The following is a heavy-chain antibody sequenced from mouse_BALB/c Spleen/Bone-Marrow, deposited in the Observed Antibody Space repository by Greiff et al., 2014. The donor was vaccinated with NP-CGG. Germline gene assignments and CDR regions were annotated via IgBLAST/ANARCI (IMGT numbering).Heavy chain of an antibody. CDR1: GFNIKDTY. D-gene: IGHD1-1*01. Sequence: EVKLMESGAALVKPGASVKLSCTASGFNIKDTYMHWVKQRPEQGLEWIGRIDPANGNTKYDPKFQGKATITADTSSNTAYLLLSSLTSEDTAVYYCANYYYGSHFDYWGQGTTLTVSS. J-gene: IGHJ2*01. V-gene: IGHV14-3*02. CDR3: ANYYYGSHFDY. CDR2: IDPANGNT.